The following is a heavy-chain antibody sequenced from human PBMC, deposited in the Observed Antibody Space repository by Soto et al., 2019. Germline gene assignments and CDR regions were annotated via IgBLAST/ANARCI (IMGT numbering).Heavy chain of an antibody. CDR2: IYPRGGTT. D-gene: IGHD3-22*01. J-gene: IGHJ6*02. CDR1: GYNFTSHY. V-gene: IGHV1-46*01. Sequence: ASVKVSCKASGYNFTSHYMHWVRQAPGQGLESMGIIYPRGGTTIYAQKFQGRVTMTRDTSTHTFYMELSSLRSEDTAMYYCARVGYSSTGTTFHYHGLDVRGQGTTVTVSS. CDR3: ARVGYSSTGTTFHYHGLDV.